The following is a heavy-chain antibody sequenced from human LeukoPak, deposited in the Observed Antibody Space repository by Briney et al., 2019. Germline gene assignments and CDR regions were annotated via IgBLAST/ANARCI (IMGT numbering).Heavy chain of an antibody. CDR2: IYYSGST. V-gene: IGHV4-39*07. Sequence: PSETQSLTCTVSGGSISSSSYYWGWIRQPPGKGLEWIGSIYYSGSTYYNPSLKSRVTISVDTSKNQFSLKLSSVTAADTAVYYCARGEDYGDYPFDYWGQGTLVTVSS. J-gene: IGHJ4*02. D-gene: IGHD4-17*01. CDR3: ARGEDYGDYPFDY. CDR1: GGSISSSSYY.